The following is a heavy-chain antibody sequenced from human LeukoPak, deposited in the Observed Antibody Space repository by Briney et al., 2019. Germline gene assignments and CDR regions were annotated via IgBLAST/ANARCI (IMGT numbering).Heavy chain of an antibody. D-gene: IGHD6-13*01. CDR1: GGSISSYY. V-gene: IGHV4-59*01. CDR3: ARGATSVAAAGRLDY. J-gene: IGHJ4*02. Sequence: PSETLSLTCTVSGGSISSYYWSWIRQPPGKGLEWIGYIYYSGSTNYNPSLKSRVTISVDTSKNQFSLKLSSVTAADTAVYYCARGATSVAAAGRLDYWGQGTLVTVSS. CDR2: IYYSGST.